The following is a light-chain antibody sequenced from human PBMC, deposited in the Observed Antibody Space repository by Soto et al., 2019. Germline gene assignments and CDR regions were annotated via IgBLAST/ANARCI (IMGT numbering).Light chain of an antibody. Sequence: EIVLTQSPCTLSLSPGERATLSCRASQTVSTNYLAWYQQKPGQAPRLLIYGASSRATGIPDRFSGSGSGTDFILTISRLEPEDFAVYYCQQYCSSPRTFGQRTKLEIK. CDR3: QQYCSSPRT. CDR2: GAS. V-gene: IGKV3-20*01. J-gene: IGKJ2*01. CDR1: QTVSTNY.